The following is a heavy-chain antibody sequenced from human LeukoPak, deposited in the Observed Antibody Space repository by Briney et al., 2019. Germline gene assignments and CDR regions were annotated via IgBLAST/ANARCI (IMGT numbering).Heavy chain of an antibody. V-gene: IGHV3-30*04. J-gene: IGHJ4*02. Sequence: GGSLRLSCAASGFAFSSYAMHWVRQAPGKGLEWVAVTSYDGSNKYYADSVKGRFTISRDNSKNTLYLQMNSLRAEDTAVYYCARDWGSYGDYGNYFDYWGQGTLVTVSS. D-gene: IGHD4-17*01. CDR2: TSYDGSNK. CDR1: GFAFSSYA. CDR3: ARDWGSYGDYGNYFDY.